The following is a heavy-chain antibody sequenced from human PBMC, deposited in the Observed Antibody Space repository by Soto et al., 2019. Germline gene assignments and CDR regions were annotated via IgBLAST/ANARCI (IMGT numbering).Heavy chain of an antibody. CDR1: GDSISSSGYY. J-gene: IGHJ4*02. CDR2: IYYSGST. Sequence: SETLSLTCTVSGDSISSSGYYWGWIRQPPGKGLEWIGSIYYSGSTYYNPSLKSRVTISVDTSRIHFSLKLISVTAVDTAVYYCARQSYDSSDYFDYWGQGTLVTVS. D-gene: IGHD3-22*01. V-gene: IGHV4-39*01. CDR3: ARQSYDSSDYFDY.